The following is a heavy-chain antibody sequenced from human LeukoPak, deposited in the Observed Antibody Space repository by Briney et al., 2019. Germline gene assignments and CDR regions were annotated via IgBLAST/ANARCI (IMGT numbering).Heavy chain of an antibody. V-gene: IGHV4-39*07. CDR3: AGLNYYESSGFRY. D-gene: IGHD3-22*01. CDR1: GGSISSSSYY. J-gene: IGHJ4*01. CDR2: IYYSGST. Sequence: SETLSLTCTVSGGSISSSSYYWGWIRQPPGKGLEWIGSIYYSGSTYYSPSLKSRVTISVDTSKNQFSLKLSSVTAADTAFYYCAGLNYYESSGFRYWGQDPRSPSPQ.